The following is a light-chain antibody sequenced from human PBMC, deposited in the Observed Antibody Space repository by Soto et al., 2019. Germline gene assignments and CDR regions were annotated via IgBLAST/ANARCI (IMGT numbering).Light chain of an antibody. CDR1: QSLSGN. CDR2: RAS. Sequence: EMVMTQSPATLSVSPGERATLSCRASQSLSGNLAWYQQKPGQAPRLLIYRASTRATGVPARFSASGSGTEFTLTISSLQSEDSAVYYCHQYSNWPPWTFGPGTKVDIK. CDR3: HQYSNWPPWT. V-gene: IGKV3-15*01. J-gene: IGKJ1*01.